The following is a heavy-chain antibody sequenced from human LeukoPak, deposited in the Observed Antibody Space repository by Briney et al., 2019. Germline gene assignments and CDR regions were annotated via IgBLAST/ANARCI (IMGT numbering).Heavy chain of an antibody. V-gene: IGHV4-34*01. D-gene: IGHD5-18*01. CDR1: GGSLSGYY. CDR3: ARGKSGYSYGSSGGWFDP. Sequence: SETLSLTCAVYGGSLSGYYWSWIRQPPGKGLEWIGEINHSGSTNYNPSLKSRVTISVDTSKNQFSLKLSSVTAADTAVYYCARGKSGYSYGSSGGWFDPWGQGTLVTVSS. J-gene: IGHJ5*02. CDR2: INHSGST.